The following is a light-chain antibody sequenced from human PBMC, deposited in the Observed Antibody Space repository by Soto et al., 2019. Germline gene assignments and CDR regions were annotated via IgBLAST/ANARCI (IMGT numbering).Light chain of an antibody. V-gene: IGKV1-5*03. Sequence: DIQMTQSPSTLSASVGDRVTITCRASQSISSWLAWYQQKPGKAPKLLIYKASSLESGVPSRFSGSGSGTEFTLTISSLQPDGLATYYGQQYNSYLYTFGQGTKLEIK. CDR1: QSISSW. J-gene: IGKJ2*01. CDR3: QQYNSYLYT. CDR2: KAS.